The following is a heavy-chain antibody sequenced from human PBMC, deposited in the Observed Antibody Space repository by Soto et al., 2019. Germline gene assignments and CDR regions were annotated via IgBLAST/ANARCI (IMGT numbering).Heavy chain of an antibody. V-gene: IGHV3-33*01. Sequence: QVQLVESGGGVVQPGRSLRLSCAASGFTFSRYGMHWVRQAPGKGLEWVAVIWYDGSNKYYADSVKGRFTISRDNSKNTLYLQMNSLRAEDTAVYYCARDQYYYDSSGYYPRIASDYYGMDVWGQGTTVTVSS. CDR1: GFTFSRYG. J-gene: IGHJ6*02. D-gene: IGHD3-22*01. CDR2: IWYDGSNK. CDR3: ARDQYYYDSSGYYPRIASDYYGMDV.